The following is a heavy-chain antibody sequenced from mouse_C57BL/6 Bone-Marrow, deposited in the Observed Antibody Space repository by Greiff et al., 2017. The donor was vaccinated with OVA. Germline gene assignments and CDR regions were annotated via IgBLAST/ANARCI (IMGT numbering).Heavy chain of an antibody. CDR3: ARMDEYDKTCCAY. D-gene: IGHD2-4*01. CDR2: IWSGGST. V-gene: IGHV2-2*01. J-gene: IGHJ3*01. CDR1: GFSLTSYG. Sequence: QVQLQQSGPGLVQPSQSLSITCTVSGFSLTSYGVHWVRQSPGKGLEWLGVIWSGGSTDYNAAFISRLSISKDNSKSQVFFKMSSLQADDTAIYYCARMDEYDKTCCAYWGQGTLVTVSA.